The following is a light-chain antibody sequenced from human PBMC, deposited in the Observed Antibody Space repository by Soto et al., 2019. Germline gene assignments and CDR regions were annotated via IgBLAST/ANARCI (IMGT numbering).Light chain of an antibody. CDR3: AGWDDSLHGLL. CDR1: SSNIGTKY. Sequence: QSVLTQPPSASGTPGQRVTISFSGGSSNIGTKYVYWYQQLPGTAPKLLIYRNNLRPSGVPDRFSASKSVTSASLAISGLRSEDDADYFCAGWDDSLHGLLFGAGTKLTVL. V-gene: IGLV1-47*01. J-gene: IGLJ1*01. CDR2: RNN.